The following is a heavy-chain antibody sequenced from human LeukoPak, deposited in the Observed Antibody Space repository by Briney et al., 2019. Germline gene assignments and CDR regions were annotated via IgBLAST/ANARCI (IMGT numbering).Heavy chain of an antibody. V-gene: IGHV1-46*01. CDR3: ARDVAAAGRNYYYYGMDV. CDR2: INPSGGST. Sequence: ASVKVSCKASGYTFTSYYMHWVRQAPGQGLEWMGIINPSGGSTSYAQKFQGRVTMTRDTSTSTVYMELSSLRSEDTAVYYCARDVAAAGRNYYYYGMDVWGQGTTVTVSS. D-gene: IGHD6-13*01. CDR1: GYTFTSYY. J-gene: IGHJ6*02.